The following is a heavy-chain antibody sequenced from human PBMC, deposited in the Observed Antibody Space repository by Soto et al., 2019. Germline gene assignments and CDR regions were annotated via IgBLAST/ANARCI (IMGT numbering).Heavy chain of an antibody. D-gene: IGHD6-19*01. J-gene: IGHJ4*02. CDR1: GFTFSAYT. CDR2: IFGSGGGI. Sequence: SLRLSCEASGFTFSAYTMSWVRQVPGKGLQWVSGIFGSGGGIQYADSVRGRFTVSRDNSKNTLYLQMDSLRAEDTAVYYCTRVRLGSSRSSDYWGQGILVTVSS. CDR3: TRVRLGSSRSSDY. V-gene: IGHV3-23*01.